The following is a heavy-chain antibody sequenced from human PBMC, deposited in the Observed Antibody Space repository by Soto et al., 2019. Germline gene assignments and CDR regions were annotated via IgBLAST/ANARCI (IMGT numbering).Heavy chain of an antibody. CDR2: ISGSGNSP. Sequence: EVQLLESGGGLEQPGGSLRLSCAASGVTFSNYAMSWVRQAPGKGLEWVSGISGSGNSPFYADSVKGRFTISRDNSKNTLYLQMNSLRPEDTALYYCAKIKGFCSGSDYYMDVWGKGTTVTVSS. CDR3: AKIKGFCSGSDYYMDV. V-gene: IGHV3-23*01. CDR1: GVTFSNYA. J-gene: IGHJ6*03. D-gene: IGHD2-15*01.